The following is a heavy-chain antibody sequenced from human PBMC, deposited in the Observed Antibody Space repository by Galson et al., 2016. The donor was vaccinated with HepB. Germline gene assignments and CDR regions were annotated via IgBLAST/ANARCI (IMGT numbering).Heavy chain of an antibody. Sequence: SLRLSCAASGFTFGDYGMHWVRQAPGKGPEWAGVVSFNGKVQYYADSVKGRFTISRDNSKNTLYLQMNSLRAEDTAVYYCAKVLPYSAGHGMDVRGQGTTVTVSS. V-gene: IGHV3-30*18. CDR3: AKVLPYSAGHGMDV. CDR1: GFTFGDYG. J-gene: IGHJ6*01. CDR2: VSFNGKVQ. D-gene: IGHD6-13*01.